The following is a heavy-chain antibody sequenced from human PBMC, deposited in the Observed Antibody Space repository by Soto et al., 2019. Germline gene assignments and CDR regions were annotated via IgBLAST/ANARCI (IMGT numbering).Heavy chain of an antibody. D-gene: IGHD3-22*01. Sequence: GASVKVSCKAPGYTFTSYYMHWVRQAPGQGLEWMGIINPSGGSTSYAQKFQGRVTMTRDTSTSTVYMELSSLRSEDTAVYYCARDFKYYYDSGGFHAEYFQHWGQGTLVTVSS. CDR2: INPSGGST. V-gene: IGHV1-46*03. J-gene: IGHJ1*01. CDR3: ARDFKYYYDSGGFHAEYFQH. CDR1: GYTFTSYY.